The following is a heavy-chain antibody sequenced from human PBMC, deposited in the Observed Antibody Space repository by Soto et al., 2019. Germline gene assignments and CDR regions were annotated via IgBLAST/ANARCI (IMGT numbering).Heavy chain of an antibody. D-gene: IGHD3-10*01. Sequence: SETLSLTCAVYGGSFSGYYWSWIRQPPGKGLEWIGEINHSGSTNYNPSLKSRVTISVDTSKNQFSLKLSSVTAADTAVYYCARGLSSGSGSYYTYYYYGMDVWGQGTTVTVSS. V-gene: IGHV4-34*01. CDR1: GGSFSGYY. CDR3: ARGLSSGSGSYYTYYYYGMDV. CDR2: INHSGST. J-gene: IGHJ6*02.